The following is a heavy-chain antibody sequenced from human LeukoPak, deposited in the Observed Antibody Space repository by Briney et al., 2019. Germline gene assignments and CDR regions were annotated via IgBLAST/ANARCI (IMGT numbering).Heavy chain of an antibody. Sequence: ASVKVSCKASGYTFTSYYIHWVRQAPGQGLEWMGIINPSGGSTSYAQKFQGRVTMTRDTFTSTVYMELSSLRSEDTAVYYCARVVGYYDSSGYHDAFEICGQGTMVTVSS. V-gene: IGHV1-46*01. J-gene: IGHJ3*02. CDR3: ARVVGYYDSSGYHDAFEI. CDR2: INPSGGST. D-gene: IGHD3-22*01. CDR1: GYTFTSYY.